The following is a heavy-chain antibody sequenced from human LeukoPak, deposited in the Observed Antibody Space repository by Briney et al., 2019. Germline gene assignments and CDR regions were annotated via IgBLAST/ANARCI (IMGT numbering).Heavy chain of an antibody. J-gene: IGHJ6*04. CDR2: INPNSGDT. CDR3: AELGITMIGGV. CDR1: GYTFTGYY. V-gene: IGHV1-2*02. D-gene: IGHD3-10*02. Sequence: ASVKVSCKASGYTFTGYYLHWVRQAPGQGLEWMGWINPNSGDTNYVQKFQGRVTMTRDTSISTAYMELSRLRSDDTAVYYCAELGITMIGGVWGKGTTVTISS.